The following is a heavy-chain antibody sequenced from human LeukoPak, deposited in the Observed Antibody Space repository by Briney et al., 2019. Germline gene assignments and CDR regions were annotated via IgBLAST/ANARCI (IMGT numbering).Heavy chain of an antibody. J-gene: IGHJ4*02. CDR3: AKDFSSSWYYGSRVFDY. Sequence: GGSLRLSCAASGFTFSSYAMSWVRQAPGKGLEWVSAISGSGGSTYYADSVKGRFTISRDNSKNTLYLQMNSLRAEDTAVYYRAKDFSSSWYYGSRVFDYWGQGTLVTVSS. CDR2: ISGSGGST. D-gene: IGHD6-13*01. CDR1: GFTFSSYA. V-gene: IGHV3-23*01.